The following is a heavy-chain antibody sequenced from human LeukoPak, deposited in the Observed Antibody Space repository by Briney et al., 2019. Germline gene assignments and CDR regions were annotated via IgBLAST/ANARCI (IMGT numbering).Heavy chain of an antibody. CDR1: GNYW. D-gene: IGHD2/OR15-2a*01. CDR2: INSDGSWT. J-gene: IGHJ4*02. CDR3: VSFYETY. V-gene: IGHV3-74*01. Sequence: GGSLRLSCAASGNYWMHWVRQAPGKGLVWVSHINSDGSWTGYADSVKGRFTISKDNAKNMVYLHMNSPRVDDTAVYYCVSFYETYWGRGTLVTV.